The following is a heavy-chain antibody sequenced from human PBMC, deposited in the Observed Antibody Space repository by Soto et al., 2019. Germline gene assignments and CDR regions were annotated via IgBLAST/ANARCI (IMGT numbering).Heavy chain of an antibody. J-gene: IGHJ4*02. CDR2: IIPIFGTA. Sequence: VASVKVSCKASGGTFSSYAISWVRQAPGQGLEWMGGIIPIFGTANYAQKFQGRVTITADESTSTAYMELSSLRSEDTAVYYCARAGTDCSGGSCYDYWGQGTLVTVSS. CDR1: GGTFSSYA. V-gene: IGHV1-69*13. D-gene: IGHD2-15*01. CDR3: ARAGTDCSGGSCYDY.